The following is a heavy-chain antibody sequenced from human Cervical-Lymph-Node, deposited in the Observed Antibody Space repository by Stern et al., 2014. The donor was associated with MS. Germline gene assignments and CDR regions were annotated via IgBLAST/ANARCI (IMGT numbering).Heavy chain of an antibody. CDR3: ARQRYFDY. Sequence: EVQLVESGPEVKRPGESLKISCQASGYTFTSYWIGWVRQMPGNGLEWTAIIFPGGSDIRYSPSFQGQVTISADKSSSTAYLQWNNLKASDTAIYYCARQRYFDYWGQGTLVTVSS. J-gene: IGHJ4*02. CDR2: IFPGGSDI. CDR1: GYTFTSYW. V-gene: IGHV5-51*01.